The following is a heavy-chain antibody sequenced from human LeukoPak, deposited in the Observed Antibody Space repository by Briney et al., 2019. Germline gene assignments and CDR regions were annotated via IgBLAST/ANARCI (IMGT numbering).Heavy chain of an antibody. CDR2: ISGSGGST. V-gene: IGHV3-23*01. CDR3: ARNGGGYRPFDY. CDR1: GFTFSSYA. D-gene: IGHD2-8*01. J-gene: IGHJ4*02. Sequence: GGSLRLSCAASGFTFSSYAMSWVRQAPGKGLEWVSAISGSGGSTYYADSVKGRFTTSRDNSKNTLYLQMNSLRAEDTAVYYCARNGGGYRPFDYWGQGTLVTVSS.